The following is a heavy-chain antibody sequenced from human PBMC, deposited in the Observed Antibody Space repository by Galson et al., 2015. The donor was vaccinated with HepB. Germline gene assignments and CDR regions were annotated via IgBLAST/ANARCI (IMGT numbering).Heavy chain of an antibody. CDR1: GFIFSEYY. J-gene: IGHJ4*02. CDR2: ISTSSTYT. V-gene: IGHV3-11*06. CDR3: ARKSFDSSNYYDY. Sequence: SLRLSCAASGFIFSEYYMNWIRLTPGKGLEWISYISTSSTYTNYADSVKGRFTISRANARNAGYLQMNRLRVDDTAVYFCARKSFDSSNYYDYWGRGILVTVSS. D-gene: IGHD3-22*01.